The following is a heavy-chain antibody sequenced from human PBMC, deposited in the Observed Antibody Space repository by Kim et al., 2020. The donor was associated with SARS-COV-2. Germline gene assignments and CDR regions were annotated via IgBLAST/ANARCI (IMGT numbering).Heavy chain of an antibody. V-gene: IGHV3-48*03. CDR3: ADLESVQVPGGI. Sequence: YMDPVKGRFTISRDNAKNSVYLQMNSLRSEDTAIYYCADLESVQVPGGIWRQGTLVTVSS. J-gene: IGHJ4*02. D-gene: IGHD1-1*01.